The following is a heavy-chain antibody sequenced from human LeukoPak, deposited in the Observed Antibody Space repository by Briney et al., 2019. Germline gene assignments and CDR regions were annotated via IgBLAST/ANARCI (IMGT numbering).Heavy chain of an antibody. D-gene: IGHD6-19*01. V-gene: IGHV6-1*01. Sequence: SQTLSLTCAIFGDSVSINTATWNWIRQSPSRGLEWLGRTYYRSKWYNDYAISLKSRITFNPDTSKNQFSLQLNSLTPEDTAVYFCARGRAVAGIPFDFWGQGILVTVSS. CDR3: ARGRAVAGIPFDF. CDR1: GDSVSINTAT. CDR2: TYYRSKWYN. J-gene: IGHJ4*02.